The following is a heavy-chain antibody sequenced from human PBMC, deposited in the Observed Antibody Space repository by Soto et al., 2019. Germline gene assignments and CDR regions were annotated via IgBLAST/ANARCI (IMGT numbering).Heavy chain of an antibody. V-gene: IGHV1-18*01. CDR3: ARDFGNVLRFLEWLFRVQAYGMDV. Sequence: ASVKVSCKASGYTFTSYGISWVRQAPGQGLEWMGWISAYNGNTNYAQKLQGRVTMTTDTFTSTAYMELRSLRSDDTAVYYCARDFGNVLRFLEWLFRVQAYGMDVWGQGTTVTVSS. CDR1: GYTFTSYG. CDR2: ISAYNGNT. J-gene: IGHJ6*02. D-gene: IGHD3-3*01.